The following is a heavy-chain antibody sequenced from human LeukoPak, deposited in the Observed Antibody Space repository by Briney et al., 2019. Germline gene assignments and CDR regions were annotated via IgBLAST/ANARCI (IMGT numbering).Heavy chain of an antibody. CDR1: GFTFSSYA. CDR3: AKAIRLRSGRSGYYFDY. J-gene: IGHJ4*02. D-gene: IGHD2-15*01. CDR2: ISGSGGST. V-gene: IGHV3-23*01. Sequence: PGGSLRLSCAASGFTFSSYAMSWVRQAPGKGLEWVSAISGSGGSTYYADSVKGRFTISRDNSKNTLYLQMNSLRAEDTAVYYCAKAIRLRSGRSGYYFDYWGQGTLVTVSS.